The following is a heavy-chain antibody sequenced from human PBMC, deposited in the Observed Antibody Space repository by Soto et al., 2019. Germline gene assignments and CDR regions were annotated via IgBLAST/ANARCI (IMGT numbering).Heavy chain of an antibody. Sequence: QVQLVQSGAEVKKPGASVKVSCKASGYTFTSYAMHWVRQAPGQRLEWMGWINAGNGNTKYSQKFQGRVTITRDTSASTAYMDLSSLRSEDTAVYYCARGPSGVTKNWFDPWGQGTLVTVSS. V-gene: IGHV1-3*01. CDR3: ARGPSGVTKNWFDP. CDR1: GYTFTSYA. J-gene: IGHJ5*02. D-gene: IGHD4-17*01. CDR2: INAGNGNT.